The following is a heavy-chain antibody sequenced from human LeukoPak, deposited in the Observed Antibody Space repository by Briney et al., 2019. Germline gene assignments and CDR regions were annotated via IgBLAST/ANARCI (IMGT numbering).Heavy chain of an antibody. V-gene: IGHV4-34*01. J-gene: IGHJ5*02. CDR2: INHSGST. CDR1: GGSFSGYY. Sequence: SETLSLTCAVYGGSFSGYYWSWIRQPPGKGLEWIGEINHSGSTNYNPSLKSRVTISVDTSKNQFSLKLSSVTAADTAVYYCARASGIDNWFDPWGQGTLVTVSS. CDR3: ARASGIDNWFDP. D-gene: IGHD6-13*01.